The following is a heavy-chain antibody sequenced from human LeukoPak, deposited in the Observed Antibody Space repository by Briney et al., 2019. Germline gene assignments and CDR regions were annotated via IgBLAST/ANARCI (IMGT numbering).Heavy chain of an antibody. D-gene: IGHD2-2*01. CDR2: ISYDGSNK. V-gene: IGHV3-30*18. CDR1: GFTFSSYG. J-gene: IGHJ3*02. Sequence: PGRSLRLSCAASGFTFSSYGMHWVRQAPGKGLEWVAVISYDGSNKYYADSVKGRFTVSRDNSKNTLYLQMNSLRAEDTAVYYRAKEDIVVVPAALLGAFDIWGQGTMVTVSS. CDR3: AKEDIVVVPAALLGAFDI.